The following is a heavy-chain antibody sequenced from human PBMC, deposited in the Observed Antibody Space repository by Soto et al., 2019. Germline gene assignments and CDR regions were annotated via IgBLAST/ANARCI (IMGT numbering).Heavy chain of an antibody. CDR2: VSPDSGNA. V-gene: IGHV1-8*01. J-gene: IGHJ4*02. CDR1: GYTFTDYD. Sequence: QVQVVQSRAEVKKPGASVKVSCKTSGYTFTDYDINWIRQAPGQGLEWMGWVSPDSGNAGYAPQFQGRVSMTSDTSISTVYMESSSLRAEDTAVYFCEVTTGYWGQGTMVTVSS. D-gene: IGHD2-21*02. CDR3: EVTTGY.